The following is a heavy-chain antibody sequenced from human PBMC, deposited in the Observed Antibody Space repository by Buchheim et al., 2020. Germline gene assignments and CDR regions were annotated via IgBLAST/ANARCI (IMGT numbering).Heavy chain of an antibody. CDR3: ARGRDYGDYDY. CDR2: IYYSGST. CDR1: GGSISSYY. D-gene: IGHD4-17*01. J-gene: IGHJ4*02. V-gene: IGHV4-59*12. Sequence: QVQLQESGPGLVKPSKTLSLTCTVSGGSISSYYWSWIRQPPGKGLEWIGYIYYSGSTNYNPSLKSRVTISVDTSKNQFSLKLSSVTAADTAVYYCARGRDYGDYDYWGQGTL.